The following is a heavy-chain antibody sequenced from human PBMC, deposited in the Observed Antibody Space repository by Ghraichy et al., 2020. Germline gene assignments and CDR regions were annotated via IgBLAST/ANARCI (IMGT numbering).Heavy chain of an antibody. CDR3: SRRYAYNPNNYFDP. J-gene: IGHJ5*02. V-gene: IGHV3-23*01. D-gene: IGHD5-24*01. CDR2: ISATGT. Sequence: GGSLRLSCAASGFTFSNYAMAWVRQTPEKGLEWVSTISATGTYYSDSVKGRFTITRDNSKNTLYRQMNSLRAEDAAVYYCSRRYAYNPNNYFDPWGQGTPVTVSS. CDR1: GFTFSNYA.